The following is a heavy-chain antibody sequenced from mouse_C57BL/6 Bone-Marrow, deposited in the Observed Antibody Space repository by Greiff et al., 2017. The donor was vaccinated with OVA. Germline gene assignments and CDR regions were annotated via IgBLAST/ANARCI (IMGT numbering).Heavy chain of an antibody. CDR1: GYTFTSYW. CDR3: ASAVFAY. V-gene: IGHV1-50*01. J-gene: IGHJ3*01. CDR2: IDPSDSYT. Sequence: QVQLQQPGAELVKPGASVKLSCKASGYTFTSYWMQWVKQRPGQGLEWSGEIDPSDSYTNYNQKFKGKATLTVDTSSSTAYMQLSSLTSEDSAVYYCASAVFAYWGQGTLVTVSA.